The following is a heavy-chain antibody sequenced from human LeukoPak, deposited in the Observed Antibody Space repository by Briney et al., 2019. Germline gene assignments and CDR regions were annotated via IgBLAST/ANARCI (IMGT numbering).Heavy chain of an antibody. V-gene: IGHV3-64*01. J-gene: IGHJ4*02. CDR2: ISSNGGST. Sequence: GGSLRLSRAASGFTFSSYAMHWVRQAPGKGLEYVSAISSNGGSTYYANSVKGRFTISRDNSKNTLYLQMGSLRAEDMAVYYCARGGATEYCFDYWGQGTLVTVSS. CDR3: ARGGATEYCFDY. CDR1: GFTFSSYA. D-gene: IGHD1-26*01.